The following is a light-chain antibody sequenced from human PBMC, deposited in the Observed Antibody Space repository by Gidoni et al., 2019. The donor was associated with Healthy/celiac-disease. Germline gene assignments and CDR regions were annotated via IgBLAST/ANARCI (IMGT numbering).Light chain of an antibody. CDR3: QQSYCMCS. CDR1: QSISSY. J-gene: IGKJ2*04. Sequence: DIHMTPSPSSLSASVGDRVTITRRARQSISSYLNWYQQKPGKAPKLLIYAASSLQSGVPSRFSGSGAGTDFTLTISSLHPEDFATYCCQQSYCMCSFGQGTKLEIK. V-gene: IGKV1-39*01. CDR2: AAS.